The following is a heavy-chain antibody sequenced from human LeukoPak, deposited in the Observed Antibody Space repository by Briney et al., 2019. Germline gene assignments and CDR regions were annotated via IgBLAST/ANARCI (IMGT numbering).Heavy chain of an antibody. CDR2: INHSGNT. CDR3: ARDLYSGNSHFDY. J-gene: IGHJ4*02. D-gene: IGHD4-23*01. CDR1: GGSFSGYY. V-gene: IGHV4-34*01. Sequence: PSETLSLTCAVYGGSFSGYYWSWIRQSPGKGLEWIGEINHSGNTNYNPSLKSRVTISVDTSKNQFSLKLSSVTAADTAVYYCARDLYSGNSHFDYWGQGTLVTVSS.